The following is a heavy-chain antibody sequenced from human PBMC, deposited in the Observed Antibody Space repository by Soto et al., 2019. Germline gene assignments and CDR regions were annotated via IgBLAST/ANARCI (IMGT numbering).Heavy chain of an antibody. Sequence: EVQLVESGGDLVQRGGSLKLSCTGLGFNFSGSALHWVRQPSGKGLEWVVRIRGRAKKYATSYATSVRGRFYLSRDDSKNTAFLQMNSLRDEDTGVYFCCGRGGDSLQDIWGQGTLVTVSS. CDR3: CGRGGDSLQDI. J-gene: IGHJ4*02. CDR1: GFNFSGSA. CDR2: IRGRAKKYAT. V-gene: IGHV3-73*01. D-gene: IGHD4-17*01.